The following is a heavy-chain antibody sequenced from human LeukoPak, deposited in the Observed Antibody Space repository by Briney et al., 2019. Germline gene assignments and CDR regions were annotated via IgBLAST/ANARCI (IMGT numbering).Heavy chain of an antibody. CDR3: ARAGDDILTGYENWFDP. Sequence: GASVKVSCKASGYTFTSYYMHWVRQAPGQGLEWMGIINPSGGSTSYAQKFQGRVTMTRDTSTSTVYMELSSLRSEDTAVYYCARAGDDILTGYENWFDPWGQGTLVTVSS. CDR2: INPSGGST. CDR1: GYTFTSYY. D-gene: IGHD3-9*01. J-gene: IGHJ5*02. V-gene: IGHV1-46*01.